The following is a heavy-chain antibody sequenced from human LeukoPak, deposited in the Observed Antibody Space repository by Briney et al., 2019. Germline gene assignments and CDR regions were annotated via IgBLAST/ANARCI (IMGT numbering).Heavy chain of an antibody. J-gene: IGHJ3*02. Sequence: DSVKVSCKVSGYTLTELSMHWVRQAPGKGLEWMGGFDPEDGETIYAQKFQGRVTMTEDTSTDTAYMELSSLRSEDTAVYYCATPRRGYYDSSGDFDAFDIWGQGTMATVSS. D-gene: IGHD3-22*01. CDR3: ATPRRGYYDSSGDFDAFDI. CDR2: FDPEDGET. V-gene: IGHV1-24*01. CDR1: GYTLTELS.